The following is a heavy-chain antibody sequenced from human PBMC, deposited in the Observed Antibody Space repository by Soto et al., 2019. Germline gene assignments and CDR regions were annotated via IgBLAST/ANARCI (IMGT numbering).Heavy chain of an antibody. CDR3: AKGGWLED. Sequence: LRLSCAASGFTFSGYWMSWVRQAPGKGLEWVANINEDGSRKNYVDSVGGRFTISRDNAQNSLFLQMNSLRPEDTAVFYCAKGGWLEDWGPGTMVTVYS. CDR1: GFTFSGYW. V-gene: IGHV3-7*03. J-gene: IGHJ4*02. D-gene: IGHD6-19*01. CDR2: INEDGSRK.